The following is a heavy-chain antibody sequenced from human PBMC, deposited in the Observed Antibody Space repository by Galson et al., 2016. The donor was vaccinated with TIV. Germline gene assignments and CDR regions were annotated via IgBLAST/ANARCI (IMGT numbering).Heavy chain of an antibody. Sequence: SVKVSCKASGGIFSNSVISWVRQAPGQGLEWMGSINPIFGTANYAQKFQGRVTITADTSTSTFYMDLSSLRSEDTAIYYCARGRGYSFGSGSSYFDYWGQGSLVTVSS. CDR1: GGIFSNSV. V-gene: IGHV1-69*06. CDR2: INPIFGTA. J-gene: IGHJ4*02. D-gene: IGHD3-10*01. CDR3: ARGRGYSFGSGSSYFDY.